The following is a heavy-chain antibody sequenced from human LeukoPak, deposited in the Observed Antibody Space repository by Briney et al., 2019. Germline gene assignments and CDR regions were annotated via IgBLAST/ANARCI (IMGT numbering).Heavy chain of an antibody. CDR3: ARVLHKRNYDSSVYYGY. D-gene: IGHD3-22*01. J-gene: IGHJ4*02. CDR1: GFTFSGYC. Sequence: GGSLRLSCAASGFTFSGYCMNWVRQAPGRGLEWVSSISTSSSYIYYADSVKGRFTISRDNAKNSLYLQMNSLRAEDTAVYYCARVLHKRNYDSSVYYGYWGQGTLVTVSS. CDR2: ISTSSSYI. V-gene: IGHV3-21*01.